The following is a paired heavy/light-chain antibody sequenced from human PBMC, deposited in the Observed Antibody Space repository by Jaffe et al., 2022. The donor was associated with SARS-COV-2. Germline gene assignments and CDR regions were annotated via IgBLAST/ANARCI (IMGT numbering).Heavy chain of an antibody. CDR2: INPSGGST. V-gene: IGHV1-46*01. Sequence: QVQLVQSGAEVKKPGASVKVSCKASGYTFTSYYMHWVRQAPGQGLEWMGIINPSGGSTSYAQKFQGRVTMTRDTSTSTVYMELSSLRSEDTAVYYCANTPSEGGYSYATDYYYGMDVWGQGTTVTVSS. J-gene: IGHJ6*02. D-gene: IGHD5-18*01. CDR3: ANTPSEGGYSYATDYYYGMDV. CDR1: GYTFTSYY.
Light chain of an antibody. J-gene: IGLJ2*01. V-gene: IGLV3-25*03. Sequence: SYELTQPPSVSVSPGQTARITCSGDALPKQYAYWYQQKPGQAPVLVIYKDSERPSGIPERFSGSSSGTTVTLTISGVQAEDEADYYCQSADSSGTIVVFGGGTKLTVL. CDR1: ALPKQY. CDR3: QSADSSGTIVV. CDR2: KDS.